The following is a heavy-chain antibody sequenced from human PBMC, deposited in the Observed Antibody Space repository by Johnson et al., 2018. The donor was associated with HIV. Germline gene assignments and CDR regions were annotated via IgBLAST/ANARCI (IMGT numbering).Heavy chain of an antibody. J-gene: IGHJ3*02. V-gene: IGHV3-20*04. CDR3: ARDLTHYYDSHDAFDI. D-gene: IGHD3-22*01. CDR1: GFTFDDYG. CDR2: INWNGDST. Sequence: VQLVESGGGVVRPGGSLRLSCAASGFTFDDYGMSWVRQAPGKGLEWVSGINWNGDSTSYADSVKGRFTISKENPKNSLYLQMSSLRVEDTALYYCARDLTHYYDSHDAFDIWGQGTMVTVSS.